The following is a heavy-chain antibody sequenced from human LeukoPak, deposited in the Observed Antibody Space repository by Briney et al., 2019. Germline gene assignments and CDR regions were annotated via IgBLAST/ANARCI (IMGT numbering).Heavy chain of an antibody. J-gene: IGHJ4*02. CDR3: ARVGKGRGFFDY. CDR1: GFTFSSYA. Sequence: GGSLRLSCAASGFTFSSYAMHWVRQAPGKGLERVAVISYDGSNKYYADSVKGRFTISRDNSKNTLYLQMNSLRAEDTAVYYCARVGKGRGFFDYWGQGTLVTVSS. CDR2: ISYDGSNK. V-gene: IGHV3-30*01. D-gene: IGHD7-27*01.